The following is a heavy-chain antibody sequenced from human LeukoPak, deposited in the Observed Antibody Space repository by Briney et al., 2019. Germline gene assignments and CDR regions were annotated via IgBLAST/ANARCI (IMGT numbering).Heavy chain of an antibody. Sequence: PGGSLRPSCAASGFTFSGYAMSWVRQAPGKGLEWVSGFGSDGKTHYAESVQGRFAISRDPSKTTLYLQMNSLRTEDTALYYCARDLHYWAAMDVWGQGTTVTVSS. D-gene: IGHD2-8*02. CDR1: GFTFSGYA. CDR3: ARDLHYWAAMDV. CDR2: FGSDGKT. J-gene: IGHJ6*02. V-gene: IGHV3-23*01.